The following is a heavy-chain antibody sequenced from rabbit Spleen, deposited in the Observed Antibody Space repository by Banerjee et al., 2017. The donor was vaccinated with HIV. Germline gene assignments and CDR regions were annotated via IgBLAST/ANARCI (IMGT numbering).Heavy chain of an antibody. Sequence: QSLEESGGGLVKSEGSLTLTCKASGVSLNDKDVMCWVRQAPGKGLEWIACIYVGSGGGTKYASWAKGRFTISKTSSTTVTLEMTSLTVADTATFFCGRAGEGGYGYLDLWGPGTLVTVS. CDR2: IYVGSGGGT. J-gene: IGHJ4*01. CDR3: GRAGEGGYGYLDL. D-gene: IGHD2-1*01. V-gene: IGHV1S40*01. CDR1: GVSLNDKDV.